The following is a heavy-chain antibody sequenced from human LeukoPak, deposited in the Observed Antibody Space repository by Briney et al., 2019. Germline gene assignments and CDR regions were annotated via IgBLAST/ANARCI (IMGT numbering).Heavy chain of an antibody. V-gene: IGHV4-59*01. CDR1: GGPISSYY. CDR3: TSWRSGYFDY. D-gene: IGHD1-1*01. Sequence: PSETLSLTCTVSGGPISSYYWSWIRQPPGMGLEWIGYIYYSGTTNYNPSLKSRVTISVDTSKNQFSLKLTSVTAADTAVYYCTSWRSGYFDYWGQGTLVTVSS. CDR2: IYYSGTT. J-gene: IGHJ4*02.